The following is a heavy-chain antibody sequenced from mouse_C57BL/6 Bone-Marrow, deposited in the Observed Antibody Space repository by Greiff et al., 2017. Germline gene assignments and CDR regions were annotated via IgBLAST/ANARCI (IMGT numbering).Heavy chain of an antibody. Sequence: QVQLQQSGAELARPGASVKLSCKASGYTFTSYGISWVKQSTGQGLEWIGEIYPRSGNTYYNEKFKGKATLTADKSSSTEYMELRRLTSEDAAVYCCTRSENYGPFAYWGQGTLVTVSA. CDR3: TRSENYGPFAY. D-gene: IGHD1-1*01. CDR1: GYTFTSYG. CDR2: IYPRSGNT. V-gene: IGHV1-81*01. J-gene: IGHJ3*01.